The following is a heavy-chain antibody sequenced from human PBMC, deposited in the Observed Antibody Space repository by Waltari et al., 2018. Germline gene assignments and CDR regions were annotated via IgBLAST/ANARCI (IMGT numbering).Heavy chain of an antibody. CDR3: ARDPARSFWSGPSIYGMDV. D-gene: IGHD3-3*01. Sequence: QVQLVQSGAEVKKPGSSVKVSCKASGGTFSSYAINWVRQAPGPGLEWMGRIIPIFGTANYAQKFQGRVTITADKSTSTAYMELSSLRSEDTAVYYCARDPARSFWSGPSIYGMDVWGQGTTVTVSS. J-gene: IGHJ6*02. V-gene: IGHV1-69*08. CDR1: GGTFSSYA. CDR2: IIPIFGTA.